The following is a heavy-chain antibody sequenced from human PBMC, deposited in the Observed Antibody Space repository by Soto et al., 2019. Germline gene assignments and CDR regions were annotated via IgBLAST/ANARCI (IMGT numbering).Heavy chain of an antibody. CDR1: GFTFSSYG. CDR2: ISYDGSNK. J-gene: IGHJ2*01. CDR3: AKVKVAGAARQSRSNWYFDL. V-gene: IGHV3-30*18. Sequence: QVQLVESGGGVVQPGRSLRLSCAASGFTFSSYGMHWVRQAPGKGLEWVAVISYDGSNKYYADSVKGRFTISRDNSKNTLYLQMNSLRAEDTAVYYCAKVKVAGAARQSRSNWYFDLWGRGTLVTVSS. D-gene: IGHD6-19*01.